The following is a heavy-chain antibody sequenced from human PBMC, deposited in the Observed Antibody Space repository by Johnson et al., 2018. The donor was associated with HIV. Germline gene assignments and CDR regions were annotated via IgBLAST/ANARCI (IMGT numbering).Heavy chain of an antibody. CDR2: INSDGSST. CDR3: ARSPASRVGDSFAFDI. D-gene: IGHD2-21*02. CDR1: GFTFSSYW. J-gene: IGHJ3*02. Sequence: VKLVESGGGLVQPGGSLRLSCAASGFTFSSYWMHWVRQAPGKGLVWVSRINSDGSSTSYADSVKGRFTISRDNSKNTLYLRVNSLKTEDTAVYYCARSPASRVGDSFAFDIWGQGTMVTVSS. V-gene: IGHV3-74*02.